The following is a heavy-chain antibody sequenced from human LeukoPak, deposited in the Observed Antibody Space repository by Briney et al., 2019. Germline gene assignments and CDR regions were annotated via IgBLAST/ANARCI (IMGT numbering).Heavy chain of an antibody. V-gene: IGHV5-51*01. D-gene: IGHD3-10*01. J-gene: IGHJ6*03. CDR2: IYPGDSDT. CDR1: GYSFTNYW. Sequence: GESLKISCKGSGYSFTNYWIGWVRQLPAKGLEWMGIIYPGDSDTRYRPSFQGQVTISADKSISTAYLQWSSLKASDTAMYYCASSIIRGGYYYYMDVWGKGTTVTVAS. CDR3: ASSIIRGGYYYYMDV.